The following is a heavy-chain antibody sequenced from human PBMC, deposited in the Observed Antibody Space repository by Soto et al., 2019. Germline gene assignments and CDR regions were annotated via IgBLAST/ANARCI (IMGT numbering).Heavy chain of an antibody. Sequence: QVQLQESGPGLVKPSQTLSLTCSVSGGSISSRDYYWSWIRQPPEKGLEWIGYIYYNGNTYYNPSLESRLAISLVTYSNRFSLRLSSVTAADTAVYYCASRVAVSGNCDYWGQGALVTVSS. V-gene: IGHV4-30-4*01. CDR2: IYYNGNT. D-gene: IGHD3-3*01. CDR1: GGSISSRDYY. J-gene: IGHJ4*02. CDR3: ASRVAVSGNCDY.